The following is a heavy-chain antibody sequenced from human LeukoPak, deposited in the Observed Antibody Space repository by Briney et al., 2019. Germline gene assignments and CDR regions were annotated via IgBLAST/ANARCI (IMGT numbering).Heavy chain of an antibody. V-gene: IGHV3-23*01. D-gene: IGHD3-22*01. J-gene: IGHJ4*02. CDR2: ISGSGGRT. CDR3: AKDRLPFYDSSGRGGFDY. CDR1: GVTPSTLA. Sequence: TLRLSCAVSGVTPSTLAMSTVAESPGQRLECCSAISGSGGRTYYADSVKGRFTTPRDNSKNTLYLQMNSLRAEDTAVYYCAKDRLPFYDSSGRGGFDYWGQGTLVTVSS.